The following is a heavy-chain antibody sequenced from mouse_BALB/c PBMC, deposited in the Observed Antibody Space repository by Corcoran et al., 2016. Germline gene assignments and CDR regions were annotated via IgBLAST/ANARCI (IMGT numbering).Heavy chain of an antibody. J-gene: IGHJ1*01. CDR1: GYTFTNYD. CDR3: AREGRRGYIDV. CDR2: INPYNDGT. V-gene: IGHV1S136*01. Sequence: EVQLQQSGPELVKPGASVKMSCKASGYTFTNYDMHWVKQKPGQGLEWIGDINPYNDGTKYNEKFKGKATLTSDKSSSTAYMELSSLTSEDSAVYYCAREGRRGYIDVWGAGTTVTVSS.